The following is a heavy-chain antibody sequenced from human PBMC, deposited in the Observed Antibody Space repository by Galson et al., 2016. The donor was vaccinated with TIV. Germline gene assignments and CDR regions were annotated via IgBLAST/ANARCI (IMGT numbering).Heavy chain of an antibody. CDR1: GFNVSDNY. Sequence: SLRLSCAASGFNVSDNYINWVRQAPGKGLEWVSIFSNSDYTNYADSVKGRFTISRDNSKNTVYLQINRMRVEDTAVYYCARERRYCGNECFLYYYYGMDVWGQGTTVTVSS. CDR3: ARERRYCGNECFLYYYYGMDV. V-gene: IGHV3-66*03. D-gene: IGHD2-21*01. CDR2: FSNSDYT. J-gene: IGHJ6*02.